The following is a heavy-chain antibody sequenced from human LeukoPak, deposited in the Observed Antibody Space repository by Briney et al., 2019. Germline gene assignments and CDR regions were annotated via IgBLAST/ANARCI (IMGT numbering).Heavy chain of an antibody. CDR3: SPFGEPQSGP. CDR2: IYSGGST. Sequence: GGSLRLSCAASGFTVSSNYMSCVREAPGKGLEWVSVIYSGGSTYYADSVKGRFTIPRDNSKNTLYLQMNSLRAEDTAVYYCSPFGEPQSGPWGQGTLVTVSS. D-gene: IGHD3-10*01. CDR1: GFTVSSNY. V-gene: IGHV3-53*01. J-gene: IGHJ5*02.